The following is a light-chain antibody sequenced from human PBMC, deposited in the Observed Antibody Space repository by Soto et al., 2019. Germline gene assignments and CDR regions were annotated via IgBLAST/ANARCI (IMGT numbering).Light chain of an antibody. J-gene: IGKJ2*01. CDR3: QQYYSTPRT. CDR1: QNLLYSSNNKNY. V-gene: IGKV4-1*01. CDR2: WAS. Sequence: DIVMTQSADSLAVSLGERATINCKSSQNLLYSSNNKNYLAWYQQKPGQPPKLLIYWASTRESGVPDRFSGSGSGTDFTLAISNLQAEDVAVYYCQQYYSTPRTFGQGTKVEIK.